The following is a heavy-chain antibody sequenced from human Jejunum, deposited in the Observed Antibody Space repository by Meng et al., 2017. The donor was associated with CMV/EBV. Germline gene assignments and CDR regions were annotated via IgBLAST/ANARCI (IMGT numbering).Heavy chain of an antibody. D-gene: IGHD1-26*01. CDR1: GGSFSNYY. V-gene: IGHV4-34*01. J-gene: IGHJ4*02. CDR3: AREIIFGGSYADC. Sequence: CAVYGGSFSNYYGSWIRQPPGKGLEWIGEINHRGSTNYNPSLKSRVTISLDTSMNQFSLKLTSMTAADTSVYYCAREIIFGGSYADCWGQGTLVTVSS. CDR2: INHRGST.